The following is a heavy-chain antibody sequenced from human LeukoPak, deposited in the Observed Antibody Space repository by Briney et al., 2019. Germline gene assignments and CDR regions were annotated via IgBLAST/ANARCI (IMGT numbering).Heavy chain of an antibody. D-gene: IGHD5-12*01. CDR2: ISYDGSNK. V-gene: IGHV3-30-3*01. CDR3: ARDVALPSYYYGMDV. Sequence: PGGSLRLSCAASGFTFSSYAMHWVRQAPGKGLEWVAVISYDGSNKYYADSVKGRFTISRDNSKNTLYLQMYSLRAEDTAVYYCARDVALPSYYYGMDVWGQGTTVTVSS. CDR1: GFTFSSYA. J-gene: IGHJ6*02.